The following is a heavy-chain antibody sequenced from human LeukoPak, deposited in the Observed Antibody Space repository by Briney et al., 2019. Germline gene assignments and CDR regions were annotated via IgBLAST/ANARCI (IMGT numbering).Heavy chain of an antibody. CDR3: ARELSVLAVAVTGFDP. J-gene: IGHJ5*02. D-gene: IGHD6-19*01. Sequence: GGSLRLSCAASGFTFSSYAMHWVRQAPGKGLEWVAVIPYDDGSNRYYADSVRGRFTISRDNSKNTLYLQMNSLRAEDTAVYYCARELSVLAVAVTGFDPWGQGTLVTVSS. CDR1: GFTFSSYA. CDR2: IPYDDGSNR. V-gene: IGHV3-30*04.